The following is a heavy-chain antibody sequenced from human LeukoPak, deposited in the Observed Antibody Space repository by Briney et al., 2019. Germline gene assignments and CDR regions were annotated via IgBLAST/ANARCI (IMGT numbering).Heavy chain of an antibody. CDR2: IIPIFGTA. J-gene: IGHJ4*02. Sequence: SVKVSCKASGGTFSSYAISWVRQAPGQGLEWMGGIIPIFGTANYAQKFQGRVTITADESTSTAYMELSSLRSEDTAVYYCARVGSPICSSTSCTHFDYWGQGTLVTVS. V-gene: IGHV1-69*13. CDR3: ARVGSPICSSTSCTHFDY. CDR1: GGTFSSYA. D-gene: IGHD2-2*01.